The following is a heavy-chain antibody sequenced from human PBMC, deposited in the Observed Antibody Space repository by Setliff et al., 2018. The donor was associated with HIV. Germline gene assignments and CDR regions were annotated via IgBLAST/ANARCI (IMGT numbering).Heavy chain of an antibody. D-gene: IGHD3-22*01. V-gene: IGHV3-23*01. J-gene: IGHJ4*02. CDR3: TGYYDSSGYYYGVDY. Sequence: GGSLRLSCAASGFTFSTYAMSWVRQAPGKGLEWVSAITSTAGTTYYADSVKGRFTVSRDNSKNTLYLQMNSLRAEDTAVYFCTGYYDSSGYYYGVDYWGQGTLVTVSS. CDR1: GFTFSTYA. CDR2: ITSTAGTT.